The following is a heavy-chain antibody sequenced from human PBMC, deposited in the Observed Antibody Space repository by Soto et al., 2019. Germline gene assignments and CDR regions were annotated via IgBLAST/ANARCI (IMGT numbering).Heavy chain of an antibody. CDR1: GGSVTSRTYY. V-gene: IGHV4-61*01. CDR2: IYYTGST. J-gene: IGHJ4*02. D-gene: IGHD3-9*01. Sequence: QVQLQESGPGLVKPSETLSLACTVSGGSVTSRTYYWSWIRQPPGKGLEWIGYIYYTGSTDYNPSLKSRVTISLDPSKNQFSLNLTSVTAADTAVYYCAREAEFDWLHKFDYWGQGTLVTVSS. CDR3: AREAEFDWLHKFDY.